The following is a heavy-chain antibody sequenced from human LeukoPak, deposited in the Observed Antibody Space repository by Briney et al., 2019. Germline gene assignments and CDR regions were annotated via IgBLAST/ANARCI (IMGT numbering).Heavy chain of an antibody. D-gene: IGHD3-16*02. CDR3: ARDPELSLVGPYYYYMDV. CDR2: ISSSSSYI. CDR1: GFTFSSYS. V-gene: IGHV3-21*01. J-gene: IGHJ6*03. Sequence: GGSLRLSCAASGFTFSSYSMNWVRQAPGKGLEWVSSISSSSSYIYYADSVKGRFTISRDNAKNSLYLQMNSLRAEDTAVYYRARDPELSLVGPYYYYMDVWGKGTTVTVSS.